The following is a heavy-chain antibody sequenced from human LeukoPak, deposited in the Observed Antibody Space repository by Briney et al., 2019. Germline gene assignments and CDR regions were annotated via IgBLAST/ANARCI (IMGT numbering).Heavy chain of an antibody. CDR3: VGDIAAAGTSGG. V-gene: IGHV1-3*01. CDR2: INAGNGNT. Sequence: ASVKVSRKASGYTFTSYAMHWVRQAPGQRLEWMGWINAGNGNTKYSQKFQGRVTITRDTSASTAYMELSSLRSEDTAVYYCVGDIAAAGTSGGWGQGTLATVSS. D-gene: IGHD6-13*01. CDR1: GYTFTSYA. J-gene: IGHJ4*02.